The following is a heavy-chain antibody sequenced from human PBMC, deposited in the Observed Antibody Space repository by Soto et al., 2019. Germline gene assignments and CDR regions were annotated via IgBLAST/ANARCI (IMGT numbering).Heavy chain of an antibody. J-gene: IGHJ4*02. CDR2: IYYSGLT. V-gene: IGHV4-31*03. CDR3: ARKQAGYFSGIDY. D-gene: IGHD2-15*01. Sequence: PSETLSLTCSVSGGSMRSEGYYWSWIRQHPGKGLEWIGYIYYSGLTDYNPSLKSRLTISVDKSKNEFYLKMRSVTAADTAVYFCARKQAGYFSGIDYWGQGTLVTVSS. CDR1: GGSMRSEGYY.